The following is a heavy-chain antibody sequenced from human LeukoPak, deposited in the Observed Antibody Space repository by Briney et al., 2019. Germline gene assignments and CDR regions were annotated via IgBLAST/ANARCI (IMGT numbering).Heavy chain of an antibody. D-gene: IGHD3-3*01. CDR1: GFAFSSYA. CDR2: ISGSGGST. J-gene: IGHJ4*02. V-gene: IGHV3-23*01. CDR3: ASSRFLEWLLN. Sequence: GGSLRLSCAASGFAFSSYAMSWVRQAPGKGLEWVSAISGSGGSTYYADSVKGRFTISRDNSKNTLYLQMNSLRAEDTAVYYCASSRFLEWLLNWGQGTLVTVSS.